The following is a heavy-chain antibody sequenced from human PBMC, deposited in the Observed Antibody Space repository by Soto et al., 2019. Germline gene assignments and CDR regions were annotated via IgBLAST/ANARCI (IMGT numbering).Heavy chain of an antibody. CDR3: ASGIDFYYAMDV. Sequence: LSLTCAVSGYSISSGYYWGWIRQPPGKGLEWIGSIYHSGSTYYNASLKSRVTISVDTSKNQFSLKLTSVTDADTAVYYCASGIDFYYAMDVWGQGTTVTVSS. CDR1: GYSISSGYY. J-gene: IGHJ6*01. CDR2: IYHSGST. V-gene: IGHV4-38-2*01.